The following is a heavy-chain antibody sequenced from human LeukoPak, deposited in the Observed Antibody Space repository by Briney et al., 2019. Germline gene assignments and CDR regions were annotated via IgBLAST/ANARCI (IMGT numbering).Heavy chain of an antibody. CDR2: IKQDGSEK. J-gene: IGHJ4*02. CDR1: GFIFSNYW. V-gene: IGHV3-7*01. Sequence: PGGSLRLSCAASGFIFSNYWMTWVRQAPGKGLEWVANIKQDGSEKNYVDSVKGRFTISRDNAKNSLYLQMDSLRAEDTAVYYCAGPPQAGPLDYWAQGTLVAVPS. CDR3: AGPPQAGPLDY.